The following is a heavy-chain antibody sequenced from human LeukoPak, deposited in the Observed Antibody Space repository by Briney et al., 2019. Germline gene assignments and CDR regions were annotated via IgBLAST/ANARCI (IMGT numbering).Heavy chain of an antibody. CDR3: ARAWRPLQYSSGWYGNWFDP. Sequence: SETLSLTCAVSGYSISSGYYWGWIRQPPGKGLEWIGSIYHSGSTYYNPSLKSRVTISVDTSKNQFSLKLSSVTAADTAVYYCARAWRPLQYSSGWYGNWFDPWGQGTLVTVSS. CDR2: IYHSGST. J-gene: IGHJ5*02. CDR1: GYSISSGYY. V-gene: IGHV4-38-2*01. D-gene: IGHD6-19*01.